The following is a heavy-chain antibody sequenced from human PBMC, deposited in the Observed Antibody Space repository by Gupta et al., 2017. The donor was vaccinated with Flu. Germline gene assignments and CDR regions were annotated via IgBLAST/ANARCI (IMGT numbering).Heavy chain of an antibody. CDR2: ISCSGGVT. J-gene: IGHJ5*01. Sequence: EVQLLESGGGLVQSGESLRLSCVASGFTFSSYAMSWVRQAPGKGLGWVSGISCSGGVTYYADSVKGRFTISRDNSKNTLYLQMNSLRAEDTAVYYCAKDRGLDSGTYRARDWFDSWGQGTLVTVSS. D-gene: IGHD1-26*01. CDR1: GFTFSSYA. V-gene: IGHV3-23*01. CDR3: AKDRGLDSGTYRARDWFDS.